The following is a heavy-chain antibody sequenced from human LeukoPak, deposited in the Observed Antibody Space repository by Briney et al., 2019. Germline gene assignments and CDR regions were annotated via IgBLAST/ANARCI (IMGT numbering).Heavy chain of an antibody. V-gene: IGHV1-46*01. D-gene: IGHD6-19*01. CDR1: GYTFTSYY. Sequence: ASVKVSCKASGYTFTSYYMHWVRQAPGQGLEWMGIINPSGGSTSYAQKFQGRVTMTRDMSTSTVYMELSSLRSEDTAVYYCARDIDYETDSGWSPGPCDYWGQGTLVTVSS. CDR3: ARDIDYETDSGWSPGPCDY. CDR2: INPSGGST. J-gene: IGHJ4*02.